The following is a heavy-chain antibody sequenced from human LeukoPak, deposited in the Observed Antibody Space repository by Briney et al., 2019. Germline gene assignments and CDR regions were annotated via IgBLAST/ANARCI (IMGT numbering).Heavy chain of an antibody. CDR1: GGSFSGYY. D-gene: IGHD1-26*01. J-gene: IGHJ4*02. Sequence: SETLSLTCAVYGGSFSGYYWRWIREPPGKGLEWIGEINRSGSTNYNPSLKSRVTISVDTSKNQFSLTLSSVTAADTAVYCCGTSLGSGSYWGQGTLVTVSS. CDR2: INRSGST. V-gene: IGHV4-34*01. CDR3: GTSLGSGSY.